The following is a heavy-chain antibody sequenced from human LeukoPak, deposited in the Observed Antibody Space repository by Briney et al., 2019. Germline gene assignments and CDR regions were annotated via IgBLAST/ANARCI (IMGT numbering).Heavy chain of an antibody. CDR2: INGHSDAI. CDR3: ARDLPSGYSIDY. Sequence: GGSLRLSCAASGFTFSSYSMNWVRQAPGKGLEWVSYINGHSDAIYYADSAKGRFTISRDNAKSSLYLQMNSLRAEDTAVYYCARDLPSGYSIDYWGQGTLVTVSS. J-gene: IGHJ4*02. CDR1: GFTFSSYS. V-gene: IGHV3-48*01. D-gene: IGHD2-15*01.